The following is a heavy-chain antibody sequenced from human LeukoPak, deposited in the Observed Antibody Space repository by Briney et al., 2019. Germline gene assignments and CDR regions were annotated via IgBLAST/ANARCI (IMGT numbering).Heavy chain of an antibody. CDR3: ARVARDSWNWFDP. V-gene: IGHV3-74*01. CDR1: GFTFSSYW. D-gene: IGHD1-1*01. CDR2: INTDGSTT. Sequence: PGASLRLSCEASGFTFSSYWIHWVRQAPGEGLVWASRINTDGSTTTYADSVKGRFTITRDNAKNTAFLQMTSLRAEDTAVYYCARVARDSWNWFDPWGQGTLVTVSS. J-gene: IGHJ5*02.